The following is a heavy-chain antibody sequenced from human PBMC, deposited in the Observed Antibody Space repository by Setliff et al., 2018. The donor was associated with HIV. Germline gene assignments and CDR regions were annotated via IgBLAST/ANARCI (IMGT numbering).Heavy chain of an antibody. CDR3: ARYHYGVDWFDP. J-gene: IGHJ5*02. V-gene: IGHV4-38-2*01. D-gene: IGHD3-10*01. Sequence: SETLSLTCLVFGYSISDGYRWGWIRQSPGKGPQWIASIYSTGDTYYNPSPKSRVTISIDTTKNRFSLKLTSVTAADTAVYFCARYHYGVDWFDPWGRGTLVTVSS. CDR1: GYSISDGYR. CDR2: IYSTGDT.